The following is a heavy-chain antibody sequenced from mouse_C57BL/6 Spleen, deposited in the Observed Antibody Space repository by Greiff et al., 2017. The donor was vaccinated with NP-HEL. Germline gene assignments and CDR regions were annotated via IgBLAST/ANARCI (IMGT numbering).Heavy chain of an antibody. V-gene: IGHV5-17*01. CDR2: ISRGSSTI. D-gene: IGHD1-1*01. Sequence: EVQGVESGGGLVKPGGSLKLSCAASGFTFSDYGMHWVRQAPEKGLEWVAYISRGSSTIYYADTVKGRFTISRDNAKNTLFLQMTSLRSEDTAMYYCARNYGSSNYYAMDYWGQGTSVTVSS. J-gene: IGHJ4*01. CDR3: ARNYGSSNYYAMDY. CDR1: GFTFSDYG.